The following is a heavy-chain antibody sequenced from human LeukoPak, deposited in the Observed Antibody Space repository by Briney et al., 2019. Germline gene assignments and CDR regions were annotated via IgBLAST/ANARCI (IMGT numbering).Heavy chain of an antibody. J-gene: IGHJ6*02. CDR3: ATTPPNNYDMDV. CDR1: GYTFSHYY. CDR2: INLRGNAT. Sequence: ASVKVSCRASGYTFSHYYLHWVRQAPGQGLEWMGIINLRGNATNYAPQFQGRVTMTRDLSTNTVYMELSTLRSEDSAMYYCATTPPNNYDMDVWGQGTTVTVSS. V-gene: IGHV1-46*01.